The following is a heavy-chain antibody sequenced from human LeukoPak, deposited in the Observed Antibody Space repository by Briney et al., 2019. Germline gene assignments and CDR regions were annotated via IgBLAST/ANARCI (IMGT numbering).Heavy chain of an antibody. J-gene: IGHJ4*02. CDR1: GYTFTTYY. CDR2: INPSGGST. V-gene: IGHV1-46*01. CDR3: ARALDCSGGSCAFDS. D-gene: IGHD2-15*01. Sequence: ASVKVSCKASGYTFTTYYMHWVRQAPGQGLEWMGIINPSGGSTTYAQKFQGRVTMTRDTSTSTVYMDLSSLRPEDTAVYYCARALDCSGGSCAFDSWGQGTLITVSS.